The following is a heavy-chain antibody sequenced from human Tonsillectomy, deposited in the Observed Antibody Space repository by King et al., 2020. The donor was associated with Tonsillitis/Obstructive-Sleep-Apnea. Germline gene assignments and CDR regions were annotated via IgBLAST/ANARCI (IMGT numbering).Heavy chain of an antibody. CDR3: ARTGGSYCSSNSCSFDY. V-gene: IGHV3-33*01. CDR2: VWYDGNNK. D-gene: IGHD2-2*01. CDR1: GFTFSSFG. Sequence: VQLVESGGGVVQPGRSLRLSCAASGFTFSSFGMHWVRQAPGKGLEWVAVVWYDGNNKYYADSVKGRFTVSRDNSKNTLYLQMNSLRAEDTAVYYCARTGGSYCSSNSCSFDYWGQGTLVTVSS. J-gene: IGHJ4*02.